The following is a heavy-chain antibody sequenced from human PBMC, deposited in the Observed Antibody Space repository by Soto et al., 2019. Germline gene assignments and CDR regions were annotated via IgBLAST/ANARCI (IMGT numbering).Heavy chain of an antibody. V-gene: IGHV4-34*01. D-gene: IGHD5-18*01. CDR3: AIGYNEMRPFDY. CDR2: INHSGST. Sequence: SETLSLTCXVYGGSFSGYYWSWIRQPPGKGLEWIGEINHSGSTNYNPSLKSRVTISVDTSKNQFSLKLSSVTAADTAVYYCAIGYNEMRPFDYWGQGTLVTVSS. CDR1: GGSFSGYY. J-gene: IGHJ4*02.